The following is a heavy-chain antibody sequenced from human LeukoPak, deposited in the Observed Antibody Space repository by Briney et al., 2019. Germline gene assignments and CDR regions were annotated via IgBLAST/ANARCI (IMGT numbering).Heavy chain of an antibody. CDR2: IYSSGRT. CDR1: GGSISSYY. CDR3: ARDRARSYYFDL. V-gene: IGHV4-4*08. J-gene: IGHJ4*02. D-gene: IGHD3-10*01. Sequence: SETLSLTCTVSGGSISSYYWSWIRQPPGEGLEWIGRIYSSGRTNYNPSLKSRLTLSVDTSKNQFSLQLSSVTAADTAVYYCARDRARSYYFDLWGQGTLVTVSS.